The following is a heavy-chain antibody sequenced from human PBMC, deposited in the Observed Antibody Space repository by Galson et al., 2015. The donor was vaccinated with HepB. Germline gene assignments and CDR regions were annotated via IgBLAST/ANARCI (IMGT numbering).Heavy chain of an antibody. J-gene: IGHJ4*02. D-gene: IGHD2-8*01. CDR3: AKGVYAIQVWASVDY. Sequence: SLRLSCAASGFTFDDYTMHWVRQAPGKGLEWVSLISWDGGSTYYADSVKGRSTISRDNSKNSLYLQMNSLRTEDTALYYCAKGVYAIQVWASVDYWGQGILVTVSS. CDR2: ISWDGGST. V-gene: IGHV3-43*01. CDR1: GFTFDDYT.